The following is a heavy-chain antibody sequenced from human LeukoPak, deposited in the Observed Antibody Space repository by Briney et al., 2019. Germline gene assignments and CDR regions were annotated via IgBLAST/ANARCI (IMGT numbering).Heavy chain of an antibody. CDR3: ARAVYYDFWSGYSGSYYFDY. CDR1: GYTFTGYY. V-gene: IGHV1-2*04. J-gene: IGHJ4*02. Sequence: ASVKVSCKASGYTFTGYYMHWVRQAPGQGLEWMGWINPNSGGTNYAQKFQGWVTMTRDTSISTAYMELSRLRSDDTAVYYCARAVYYDFWSGYSGSYYFDYWGQGTLVTVSS. CDR2: INPNSGGT. D-gene: IGHD3-3*01.